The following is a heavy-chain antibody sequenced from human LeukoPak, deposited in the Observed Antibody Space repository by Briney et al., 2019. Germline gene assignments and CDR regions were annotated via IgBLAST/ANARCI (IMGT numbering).Heavy chain of an antibody. CDR1: GDSISSSY. CDR3: ARGFYDSSGYSNCFDP. CDR2: IYYTGTT. Sequence: SETLSLTCTVSGDSISSSYWSWIRQPPGKTLEWIGYIYYTGTTNYNPSLKSRITMSIDTSKNQFSLNLNSVTAADTAVYYCARGFYDSSGYSNCFDPWGQGTLVTVSS. D-gene: IGHD3-22*01. J-gene: IGHJ5*02. V-gene: IGHV4-59*01.